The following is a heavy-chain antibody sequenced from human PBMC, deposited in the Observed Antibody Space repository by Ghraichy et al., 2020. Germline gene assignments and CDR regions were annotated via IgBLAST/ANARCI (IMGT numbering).Heavy chain of an antibody. CDR2: ISGSGGST. V-gene: IGHV3-23*01. D-gene: IGHD4-17*01. Sequence: GGSLRLSCAASGFTFSSYAMSWVRQAPGKGLEWVSAISGSGGSTYYADSVKGRFTISRDNSKNTLYLQMNSLRAEDTAVYYCAKLDYGDYGDSDAFDFWGQGTMVTVSS. CDR1: GFTFSSYA. J-gene: IGHJ3*01. CDR3: AKLDYGDYGDSDAFDF.